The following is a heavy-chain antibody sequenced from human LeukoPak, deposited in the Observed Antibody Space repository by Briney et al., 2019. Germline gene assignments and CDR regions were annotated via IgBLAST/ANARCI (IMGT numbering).Heavy chain of an antibody. V-gene: IGHV3-23*01. CDR2: ISGSGGST. D-gene: IGHD3-22*01. Sequence: PGGSLRLSCAASGFTFSSYAMSWVRQAPGKGLEWVSAISGSGGSTYYADSVKGRFTISRDNSKNTLYLQMNSLRAEDTAVYYCAKDRGRGSSGFPDTFDYWGQGTLVIVSS. CDR3: AKDRGRGSSGFPDTFDY. CDR1: GFTFSSYA. J-gene: IGHJ4*02.